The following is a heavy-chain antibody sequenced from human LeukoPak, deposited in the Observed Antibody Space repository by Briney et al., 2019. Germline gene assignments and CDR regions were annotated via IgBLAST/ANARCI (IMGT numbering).Heavy chain of an antibody. CDR2: INSDGSST. Sequence: GGSLRLSCAASGFTFSSYWMHWVRQAPGKGLVWVSRINSDGSSTSYADSVKGRFTISRDNAKDSLFLQMNSLRGEDTAVYYCARQKYLRGPDVEFFDYWGQGTLVTVSS. V-gene: IGHV3-74*01. J-gene: IGHJ4*02. D-gene: IGHD5/OR15-5a*01. CDR1: GFTFSSYW. CDR3: ARQKYLRGPDVEFFDY.